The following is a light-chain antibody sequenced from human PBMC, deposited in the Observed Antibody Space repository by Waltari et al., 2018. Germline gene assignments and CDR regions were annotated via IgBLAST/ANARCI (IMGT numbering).Light chain of an antibody. CDR1: QSITTY. CDR3: QQSYSTPF. J-gene: IGKJ3*01. Sequence: DIQMTQSPSSLSASVGHRVTITCRASQSITTYLNWYQQKPGKAPKLLIYAASSLQSEVPSRFSGSGSGTDFTLTISSLQPEDFATYYCQQSYSTPFFGPGTKVDIK. CDR2: AAS. V-gene: IGKV1-39*01.